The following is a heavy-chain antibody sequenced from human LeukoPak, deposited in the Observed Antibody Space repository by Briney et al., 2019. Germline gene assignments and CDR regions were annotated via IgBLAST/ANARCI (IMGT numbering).Heavy chain of an antibody. J-gene: IGHJ1*01. D-gene: IGHD1-1*01. CDR1: GFTFSDYS. V-gene: IGHV3-21*01. CDR2: ISRRSRHV. Sequence: GGSLRLSCAASGFTFSDYSMNWVRQAPGKWLEWVSSISRRSRHVYYAGSVQGRFTTSRDNAENSLYLQMNSLRAENMAVYFCVRDLMGSGSTTAYLHHWGQGTLVTVSS. CDR3: VRDLMGSGSTTAYLHH.